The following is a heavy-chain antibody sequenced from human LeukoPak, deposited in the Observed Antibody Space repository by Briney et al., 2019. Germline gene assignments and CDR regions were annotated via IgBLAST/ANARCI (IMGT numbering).Heavy chain of an antibody. J-gene: IGHJ4*02. CDR1: GYTLTELS. V-gene: IGHV1-24*01. D-gene: IGHD2-21*01. CDR2: FDPEDGET. CDR3: ARDPAYCGGDCYLDDFDY. Sequence: ASVKVSCKVSGYTLTELSMHWVRQAPGKGLEWMGGFDPEDGETIYAQKFQGRVTMTEDTSTDTAYMELSSLRPEDTAVYYCARDPAYCGGDCYLDDFDYWAREPWSPSPQ.